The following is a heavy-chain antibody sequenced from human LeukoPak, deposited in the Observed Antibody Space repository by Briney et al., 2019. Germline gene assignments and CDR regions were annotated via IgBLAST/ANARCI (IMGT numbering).Heavy chain of an antibody. Sequence: PSETLSLTCTVSGGSISSGGYYWSWIRQHPGKGLEWIGYIYYSGSTYYNPSLNSRVTISVDTSKNQFSLKLSSVTAADTAVHYCARVLSAYCGGDCYDDAFDIWGQGTMVTVSS. CDR1: GGSISSGGYY. CDR2: IYYSGST. J-gene: IGHJ3*02. V-gene: IGHV4-31*03. CDR3: ARVLSAYCGGDCYDDAFDI. D-gene: IGHD2-21*02.